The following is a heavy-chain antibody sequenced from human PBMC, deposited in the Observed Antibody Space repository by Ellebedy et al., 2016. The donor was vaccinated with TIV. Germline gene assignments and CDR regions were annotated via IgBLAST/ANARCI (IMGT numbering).Heavy chain of an antibody. CDR3: ARSDSTFGGRFDY. V-gene: IGHV5-51*01. CDR2: IYPGDFDT. Sequence: GESLKISCKSSGYIFTTSWIGWVRQMPGKGLEWMGIIYPGDFDTTYSPSFQGQVTISVDKSISTAYLQWSSLKASDPAMYYCARSDSTFGGRFDYWGQGTLVTVSP. D-gene: IGHD3-16*01. J-gene: IGHJ4*02. CDR1: GYIFTTSW.